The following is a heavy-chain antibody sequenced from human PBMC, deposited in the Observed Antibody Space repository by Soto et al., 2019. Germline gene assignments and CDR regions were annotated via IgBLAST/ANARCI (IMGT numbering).Heavy chain of an antibody. V-gene: IGHV1-3*01. J-gene: IGHJ4*02. CDR2: INAGNGNT. Sequence: ASVKVSCKASGYTFTSYAMHWVRQAPGQRLEWMGWINAGNGNTKYSQKFQGRVTITRDTSASTAYMELSSLRSEDTAVYYCARAPTFDSSSWFVPFDYWGQGTLVTVSS. CDR1: GYTFTSYA. CDR3: ARAPTFDSSSWFVPFDY. D-gene: IGHD6-13*01.